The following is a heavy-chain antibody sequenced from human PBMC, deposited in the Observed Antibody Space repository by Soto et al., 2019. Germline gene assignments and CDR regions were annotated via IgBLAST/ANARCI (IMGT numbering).Heavy chain of an antibody. CDR1: GYTLTELS. CDR3: ATGIAVAGTDTGYYYYMDV. D-gene: IGHD6-19*01. CDR2: FDPEYGET. Sequence: ASVKVSCKVSGYTLTELSMHWVRQAPGKGLEWMGGFDPEYGETIYAQKFQGRVTMTEDTSTDTAYMELSSLRSEDTAVYYCATGIAVAGTDTGYYYYMDVWGKGTTVTVSS. V-gene: IGHV1-24*01. J-gene: IGHJ6*03.